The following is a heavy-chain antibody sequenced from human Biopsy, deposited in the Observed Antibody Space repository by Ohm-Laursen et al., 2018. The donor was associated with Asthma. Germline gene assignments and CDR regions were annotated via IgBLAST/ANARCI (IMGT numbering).Heavy chain of an antibody. Sequence: ASVKVSCKASGYTFSNYAISWVRQAPGQGLEWMGWISGYNGDTKFAQNVKGRLSLTTDTSTSTAYMEPRSLTSDDTAVYYCVRGKVVVVPGSKGPTDWFDPWGQGTLVTVSS. D-gene: IGHD2-15*01. J-gene: IGHJ5*02. CDR3: VRGKVVVVPGSKGPTDWFDP. CDR1: GYTFSNYA. CDR2: ISGYNGDT. V-gene: IGHV1-18*04.